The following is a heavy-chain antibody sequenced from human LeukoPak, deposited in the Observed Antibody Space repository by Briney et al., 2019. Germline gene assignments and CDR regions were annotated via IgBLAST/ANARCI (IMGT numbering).Heavy chain of an antibody. J-gene: IGHJ4*02. CDR1: GGSFSGYY. CDR2: INHSGST. CDR3: ARASYYYDSSGYSAY. D-gene: IGHD3-22*01. Sequence: SETLSLTCAVYGGSFSGYYWSWIRQPPGKGLEWIGEINHSGSTNYNPSLKSRVTISVDTSKNQFSLKLSSVTAADTAVYYCARASYYYDSSGYSAYWGQGTLVTVSS. V-gene: IGHV4-34*01.